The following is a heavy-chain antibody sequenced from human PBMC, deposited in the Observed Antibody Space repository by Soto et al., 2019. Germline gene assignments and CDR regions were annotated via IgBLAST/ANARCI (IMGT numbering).Heavy chain of an antibody. CDR2: INSDGSIT. D-gene: IGHD3-16*02. Sequence: PGGSLRLSCAASGFTFSSYWMHWVRQVPEKGLVWVSRINSDGSITNYADAVKGRFTISRDNVKNTLYLQMNSLRAEDTAVYYCVRYPRSVGGSYRPDYWGQGTLFTVSS. V-gene: IGHV3-74*01. J-gene: IGHJ4*02. CDR3: VRYPRSVGGSYRPDY. CDR1: GFTFSSYW.